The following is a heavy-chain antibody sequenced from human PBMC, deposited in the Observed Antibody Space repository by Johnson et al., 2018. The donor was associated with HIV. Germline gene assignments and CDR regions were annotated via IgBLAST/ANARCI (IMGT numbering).Heavy chain of an antibody. Sequence: QVQLVESGGGVVQPGRSLRLSCAASGFTFSSYAIHWVRQAPGKGLEWVAIISYDGSNTYYADSVKGRLTISRDNSKNTLYLQMSSLRAEDTALYYCARERAVTTKGYDEDAFDIWGQGTMVTVSS. CDR3: ARERAVTTKGYDEDAFDI. CDR1: GFTFSSYA. D-gene: IGHD4-17*01. J-gene: IGHJ3*02. V-gene: IGHV3-30-3*01. CDR2: ISYDGSNT.